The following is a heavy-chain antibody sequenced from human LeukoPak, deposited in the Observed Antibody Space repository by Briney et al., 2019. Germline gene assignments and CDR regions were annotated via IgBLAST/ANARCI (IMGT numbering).Heavy chain of an antibody. CDR1: GFTFTDYW. J-gene: IGHJ4*01. Sequence: GGSLRLSCEVSGFTFTDYWLNWVRQAPGKGPEWVASIRQDGSERTYVDSVKGRFTISRDNTKNSLSLQLNGLRAEDTAVYYCARDGTAAGLYFDLWGQGTLVTVSS. CDR3: ARDGTAAGLYFDL. D-gene: IGHD6-13*01. CDR2: IRQDGSER. V-gene: IGHV3-7*01.